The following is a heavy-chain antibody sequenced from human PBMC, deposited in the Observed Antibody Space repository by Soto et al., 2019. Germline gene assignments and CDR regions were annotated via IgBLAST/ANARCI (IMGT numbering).Heavy chain of an antibody. J-gene: IGHJ5*02. CDR1: GGSISSSSYY. D-gene: IGHD3-10*01. V-gene: IGHV4-39*01. CDR2: IYYSGST. CDR3: ARHEIARITMVRGVDYGWFDP. Sequence: SETLSLTCTVSGGSISSSSYYWGWIRQPPGKGLEWIGSIYYSGSTYYNPSLKSRVTISVDTSKNQFSLKLSSVTAADTAVYYCARHEIARITMVRGVDYGWFDPWGQGTLVTVS.